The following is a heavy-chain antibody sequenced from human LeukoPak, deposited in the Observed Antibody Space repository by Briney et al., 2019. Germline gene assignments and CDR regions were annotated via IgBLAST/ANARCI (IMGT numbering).Heavy chain of an antibody. CDR1: GYTFTSYY. CDR2: IIPVFGTA. J-gene: IGHJ5*02. Sequence: ASVKVSCKASGYTFTSYYMHWVRQAPGHGLEWMGGIIPVFGTANFAQKFQGRITITADKSTNTVYMELSSLRSEDTAVYYCARVVDTEMVNNHWFDPWGQGTLVTVSS. D-gene: IGHD5-18*01. CDR3: ARVVDTEMVNNHWFDP. V-gene: IGHV1-69*06.